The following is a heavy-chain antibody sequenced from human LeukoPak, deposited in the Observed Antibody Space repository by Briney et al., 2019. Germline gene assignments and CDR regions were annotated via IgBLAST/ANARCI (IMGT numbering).Heavy chain of an antibody. D-gene: IGHD6-19*01. V-gene: IGHV4-59*08. CDR1: GASISTYY. J-gene: IGHJ4*02. Sequence: SETLSLTCTVSGASISTYYWSWIRQPPGKGLEWIGYIYYSGSTNYNPSLKSRVTISVDTSKNQFSLKLSSVTAADTAVYYCARRGSGWFVDYWGQGTLVTVSS. CDR2: IYYSGST. CDR3: ARRGSGWFVDY.